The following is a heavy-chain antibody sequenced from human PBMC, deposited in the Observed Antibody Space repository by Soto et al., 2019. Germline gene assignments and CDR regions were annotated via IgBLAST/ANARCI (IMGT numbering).Heavy chain of an antibody. D-gene: IGHD3-10*01. CDR2: ISGSGGST. J-gene: IGHJ4*02. Sequence: LSLSCAASGFTFSSYGMSWVRQAPGKGLEWVSSISGSGGSTYYADSVKGRFTISRDNSKNTLYLQMSSLRAEDTAVYYCANRNDYGSGSYFPFDHWGQGTLVTVSS. CDR1: GFTFSSYG. V-gene: IGHV3-23*01. CDR3: ANRNDYGSGSYFPFDH.